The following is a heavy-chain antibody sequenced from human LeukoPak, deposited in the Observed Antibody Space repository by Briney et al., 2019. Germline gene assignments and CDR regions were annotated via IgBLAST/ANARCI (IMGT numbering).Heavy chain of an antibody. D-gene: IGHD6-19*01. Sequence: TSVKVSCKASGGTFSSYAISWVRQAPGQGLEWMGRIIPILGIANYAQKFQGRVTITADKSTSTAYMELSSLRSEDTAVYYCARVGERSGWLSLSYWGQGTLVTVSS. CDR3: ARVGERSGWLSLSY. J-gene: IGHJ4*02. V-gene: IGHV1-69*04. CDR1: GGTFSSYA. CDR2: IIPILGIA.